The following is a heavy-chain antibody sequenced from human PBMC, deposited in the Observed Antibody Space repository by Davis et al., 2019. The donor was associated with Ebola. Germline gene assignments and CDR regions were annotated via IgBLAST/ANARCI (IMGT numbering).Heavy chain of an antibody. CDR3: ARRADY. CDR1: VITFSSYA. V-gene: IGHV3-23*01. J-gene: IGHJ4*02. Sequence: PGGSLRLSCADSVITFSSYAMTWVRQAPGKGLEWVSAISGSGGTTYYAGSVKGRFTVSRDNSKKTMYLQMNSLRAEDTAVYYCARRADYWGQGTLVTVSS. CDR2: ISGSGGTT.